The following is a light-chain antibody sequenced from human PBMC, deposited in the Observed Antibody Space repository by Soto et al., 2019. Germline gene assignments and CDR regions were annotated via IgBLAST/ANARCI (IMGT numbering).Light chain of an antibody. Sequence: DIQMTQSPSSLSASVGDRVTITCRASQSISSYLNWYQQKPGKAPKLLIYAASSLQSVVPSRFSGSGSGTDFTLTISSLQPEDFATYYCQQSYSTPFTFGPGTKVDSK. CDR1: QSISSY. CDR2: AAS. J-gene: IGKJ3*01. CDR3: QQSYSTPFT. V-gene: IGKV1-39*01.